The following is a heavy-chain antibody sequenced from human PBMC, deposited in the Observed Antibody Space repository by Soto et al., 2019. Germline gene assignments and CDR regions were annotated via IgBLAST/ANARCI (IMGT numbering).Heavy chain of an antibody. Sequence: QVQLVQSGAEVKKPGSSVKVSCKASGGTFSSYAISWVRQAPGQGLEWMGGIIPIFGTANYAQKFQGRVTITADKSTSTAYMELSSLRSEDKAVYYCARSRLQEMATTKLPPDYWGQGTLVTVSS. V-gene: IGHV1-69*06. CDR3: ARSRLQEMATTKLPPDY. J-gene: IGHJ4*02. D-gene: IGHD5-12*01. CDR2: IIPIFGTA. CDR1: GGTFSSYA.